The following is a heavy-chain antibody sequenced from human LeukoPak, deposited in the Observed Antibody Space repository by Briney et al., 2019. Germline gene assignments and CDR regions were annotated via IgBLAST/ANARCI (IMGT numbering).Heavy chain of an antibody. CDR2: ISGYNGNA. CDR1: GYTFIRYG. D-gene: IGHD1-26*01. J-gene: IGHJ3*02. Sequence: ASVRVSCKPSGYTFIRYGMSWVRQAPGQGLEWLGWISGYNGNAKYAEKFHARVTMTTDTSTSTGYMELRSLRFDDTATYYGARMSVVGATFRGRGDDVFDIGAKGKRATVSS. V-gene: IGHV1-18*01. CDR3: ARMSVVGATFRGRGDDVFDI.